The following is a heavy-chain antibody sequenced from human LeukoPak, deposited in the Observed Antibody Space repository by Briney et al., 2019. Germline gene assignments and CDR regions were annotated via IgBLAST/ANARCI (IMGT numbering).Heavy chain of an antibody. CDR2: IKSKTDGETT. J-gene: IGHJ4*02. Sequence: GGSLRLSCAASGFTFSNAWMSWVRQAPGKGLEWVGRIKSKTDGETTDYAAPVKGRFTISRDDSKNTLYLQINSLKTEDTAVYYCTTGIQVVAATKLFDYWGQGTLVTVSS. CDR1: GFTFSNAW. CDR3: TTGIQVVAATKLFDY. V-gene: IGHV3-15*01. D-gene: IGHD2-15*01.